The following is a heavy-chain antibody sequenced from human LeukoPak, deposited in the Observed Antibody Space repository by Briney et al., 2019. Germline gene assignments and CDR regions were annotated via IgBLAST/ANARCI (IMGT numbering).Heavy chain of an antibody. CDR3: ATTTTVVTLHAFDI. V-gene: IGHV1-69-2*01. CDR1: GYTFTDYY. D-gene: IGHD4-23*01. CDR2: VDPEDGET. Sequence: ASVXVPCKVSGYTFTDYYMHWVQQAPGKGLEWMGLVDPEDGETIYAEKFQGRVTITADTSTDTAYMELSSLRSEDTAVYYCATTTTVVTLHAFDIWGQGTMVTVSS. J-gene: IGHJ3*02.